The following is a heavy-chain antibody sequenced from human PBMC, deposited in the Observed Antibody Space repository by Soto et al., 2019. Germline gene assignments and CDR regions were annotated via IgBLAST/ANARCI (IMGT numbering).Heavy chain of an antibody. D-gene: IGHD3-22*01. V-gene: IGHV1-3*01. Sequence: ASVKVSCKASGYTFTNYAMHWVRQAPGQRLEWMGWINAGNSDTEYSQKFQGRVTITSDTAASTAYMELSSLRSEDTAVYYCARLEYYYDSSGYYGAAFDIWGQGTMVTGSS. J-gene: IGHJ3*02. CDR3: ARLEYYYDSSGYYGAAFDI. CDR2: INAGNSDT. CDR1: GYTFTNYA.